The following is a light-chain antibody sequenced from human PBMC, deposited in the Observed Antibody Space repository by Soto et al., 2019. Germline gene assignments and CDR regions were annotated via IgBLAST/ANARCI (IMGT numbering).Light chain of an antibody. CDR3: ASYAGSRTYV. CDR1: SDIGNYNL. J-gene: IGLJ1*01. Sequence: QSVVTQPASVSGSPGQSVTISCSGSDIGNYNLVSWYQHLPGRAPKLLIFEVTMRPSGISDRFSGSKSASTASLTISGLQAEDEGDYYCASYAGSRTYVFGSGIKLTVL. V-gene: IGLV2-23*02. CDR2: EVT.